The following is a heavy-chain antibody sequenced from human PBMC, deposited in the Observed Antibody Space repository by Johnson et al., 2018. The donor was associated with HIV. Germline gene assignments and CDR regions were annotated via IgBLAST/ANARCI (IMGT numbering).Heavy chain of an antibody. Sequence: VQLVESGGGLVQPGGSLRPSCVASGFTFSSYWMHWVRQAPGRGLVWVSGFIMDGGRPTYADSLKGRLPISRDNAKNTLYLQMNSLRAEDMAGYYCARERIGYSSSGDAFDLWGQETVVTVAS. CDR3: ARERIGYSSSGDAFDL. J-gene: IGHJ3*01. D-gene: IGHD2-2*01. V-gene: IGHV3-74*03. CDR2: FIMDGGRP. CDR1: GFTFSSYW.